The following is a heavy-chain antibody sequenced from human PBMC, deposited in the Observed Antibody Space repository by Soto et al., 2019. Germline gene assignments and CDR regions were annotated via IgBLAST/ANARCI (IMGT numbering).Heavy chain of an antibody. J-gene: IGHJ4*02. CDR1: GGSISSGGYY. V-gene: IGHV4-31*03. D-gene: IGHD3-22*01. Sequence: TLSLTCTVSGGSISSGGYYWSWIRQHPGKGLEWIGYIYYSGSTYYNPSLKRRVTISVDTSKNQFSLKLSSVTAADTAVYYCARESGYYDSSSKLFDYWGQGTLVTVSS. CDR2: IYYSGST. CDR3: ARESGYYDSSSKLFDY.